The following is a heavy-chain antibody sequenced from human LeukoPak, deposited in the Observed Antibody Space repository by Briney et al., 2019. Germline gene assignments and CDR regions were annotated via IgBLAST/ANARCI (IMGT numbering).Heavy chain of an antibody. D-gene: IGHD6-19*01. CDR3: ARTRYSSGWFFDY. Sequence: PSETLSLTCTVSGGSISTYYWSWIRQPPGKGLEWIGYIYYSGSTNYNPSLKGRLTISVDTSKNQFSLKLSSVTAADTAVYYCARTRYSSGWFFDYWGQGILVTVSS. CDR2: IYYSGST. J-gene: IGHJ4*02. V-gene: IGHV4-59*01. CDR1: GGSISTYY.